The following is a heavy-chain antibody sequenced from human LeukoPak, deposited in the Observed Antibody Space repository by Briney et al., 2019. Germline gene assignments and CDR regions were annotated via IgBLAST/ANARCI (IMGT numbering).Heavy chain of an antibody. CDR2: IKQDGSEK. Sequence: AGGSLRLSCAASGFTFSSYWMSWVRQAPGKGLEWVANIKQDGSEKYYVDSVKGRFTISRDNAKSSLYLQMNSLRAEDTAVYYCASKVHHYSNYYYNYYMDVWGKGTTVTVSS. V-gene: IGHV3-7*01. D-gene: IGHD4-11*01. CDR3: ASKVHHYSNYYYNYYMDV. CDR1: GFTFSSYW. J-gene: IGHJ6*03.